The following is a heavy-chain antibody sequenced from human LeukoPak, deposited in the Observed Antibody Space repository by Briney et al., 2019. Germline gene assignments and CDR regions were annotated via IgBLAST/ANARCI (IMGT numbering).Heavy chain of an antibody. J-gene: IGHJ5*02. CDR2: VYWDDDK. V-gene: IGHV2-5*02. CDR3: VRRHYQLGFAP. D-gene: IGHD1-1*01. CDR1: GFSLSTSGVG. Sequence: ESGPTLVSPTQTLTLTCTFSGFSLSTSGVGVGWIRQPPGKALEWLALVYWDDDKRYSPSLKNRLTITKDTSKNQVVLTMTNMDPVDTATYYCVRRHYQLGFAPWGQGTLVTVPS.